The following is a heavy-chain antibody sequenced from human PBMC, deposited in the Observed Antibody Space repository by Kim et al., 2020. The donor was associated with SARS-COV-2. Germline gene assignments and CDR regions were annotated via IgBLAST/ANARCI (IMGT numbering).Heavy chain of an antibody. CDR1: GGTFSSYA. V-gene: IGHV1-69*13. J-gene: IGHJ4*02. CDR2: IIPIFGTA. Sequence: SVKVSCKASGGTFSSYAISWVRQAPGQGLEWMGGIIPIFGTANYAQKFQGRVTITADESTSTAYMELSSLRSEDTAVYYCARDRGATYYYGSGSPGFDYWGQGTLVTVSS. D-gene: IGHD3-10*01. CDR3: ARDRGATYYYGSGSPGFDY.